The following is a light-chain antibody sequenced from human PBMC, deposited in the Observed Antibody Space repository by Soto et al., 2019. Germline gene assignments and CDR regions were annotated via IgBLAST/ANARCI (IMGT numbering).Light chain of an antibody. CDR1: SSDFGNYNL. CDR2: EVN. Sequence: QSVLTQPASVSGSPGQSITISCTGNSSDFGNYNLVSWYQQHPGKVPKLILFEVNKRPSGVSGRFSGSKSGNTASLTISGLQAKDEADYYCCSFTSSNTHVFGTGTKSPS. CDR3: CSFTSSNTHV. J-gene: IGLJ1*01. V-gene: IGLV2-23*02.